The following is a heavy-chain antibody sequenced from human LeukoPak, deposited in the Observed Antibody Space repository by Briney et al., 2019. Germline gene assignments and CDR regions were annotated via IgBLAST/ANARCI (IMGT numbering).Heavy chain of an antibody. J-gene: IGHJ4*02. Sequence: GEPLKISCKGSGYSFTSYWIGWVRQMPGKGLEWMGIIYPGDSDTRYSPSFQGQVTISADKSISTAYLQWSSLKASDTAMYYCARRPIGYGDFMYYFDYWGQGTLVTVSS. D-gene: IGHD4-17*01. CDR1: GYSFTSYW. CDR3: ARRPIGYGDFMYYFDY. CDR2: IYPGDSDT. V-gene: IGHV5-51*01.